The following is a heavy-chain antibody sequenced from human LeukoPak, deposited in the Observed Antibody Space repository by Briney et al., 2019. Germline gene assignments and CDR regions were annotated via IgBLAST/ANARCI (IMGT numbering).Heavy chain of an antibody. V-gene: IGHV4-4*02. CDR3: ARVVRQQLPHKLDYYYGMDV. D-gene: IGHD6-13*01. CDR1: GGPISSSNW. Sequence: PSGTLSLTCAVSGGPISSSNWWGWVRQPPGKGLEWIGEIYHSGSTNYNPSLKSRVTISVDKSKNQFSLKLSSVAAADTAVYYCARVVRQQLPHKLDYYYGMDVWGKGTTVTVSS. J-gene: IGHJ6*04. CDR2: IYHSGST.